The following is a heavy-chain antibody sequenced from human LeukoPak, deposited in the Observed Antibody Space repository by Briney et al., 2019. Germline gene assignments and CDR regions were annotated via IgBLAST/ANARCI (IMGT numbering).Heavy chain of an antibody. CDR1: GGSISSYY. Sequence: SETLSLTCTVSGGSISSYYWSWIRQPAGKGLEWIGRIYTNGSTNYNPSLKSRVTMSVDTSKNQFSLKLSSVTAADTAVYYCARARRKYSSSFLFDPWGQGTLVTVSS. J-gene: IGHJ5*02. V-gene: IGHV4-4*07. CDR2: IYTNGST. D-gene: IGHD6-6*01. CDR3: ARARRKYSSSFLFDP.